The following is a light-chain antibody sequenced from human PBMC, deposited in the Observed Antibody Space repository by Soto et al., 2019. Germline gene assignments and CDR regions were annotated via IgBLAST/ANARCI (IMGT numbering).Light chain of an antibody. J-gene: IGLJ1*01. CDR2: EGN. CDR1: SSDVGSYNL. V-gene: IGLV2-23*01. CDR3: CSYAGTNTFF. Sequence: QSALTQPASVSGSPGQSITISCTGTSSDVGSYNLVSWYQQHPGKAPKLMIYEGNKRPSGVSNRFSGSKSANTASLTISGLQTEDEAEYYCCSYAGTNTFFFGTGTKLTVL.